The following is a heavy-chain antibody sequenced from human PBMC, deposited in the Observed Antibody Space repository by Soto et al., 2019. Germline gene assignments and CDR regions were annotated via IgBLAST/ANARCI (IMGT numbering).Heavy chain of an antibody. Sequence: PSETLSLTRTVSGGSISSSSYYCGWIRQAPGKGLEWRGSIYYSERIYYNPSLKSRVTITVDISKNQFSLKLNSVTAADTAVYYCARPPTANLDAFEIWAQGTMVTGSS. V-gene: IGHV4-39*01. J-gene: IGHJ3*02. CDR3: ARPPTANLDAFEI. D-gene: IGHD7-27*01. CDR2: IYYSERI. CDR1: GGSISSSSYY.